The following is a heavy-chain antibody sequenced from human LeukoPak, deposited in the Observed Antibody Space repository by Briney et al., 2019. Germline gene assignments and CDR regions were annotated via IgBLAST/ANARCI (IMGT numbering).Heavy chain of an antibody. CDR2: FDPEDGET. D-gene: IGHD2-21*01. J-gene: IGHJ6*02. Sequence: ASVKVSCKVSGYTLTELSMHWVRQAPGKGLEWMGGFDPEDGETIYAQKFQGRVTMTEDTSTDTAYMELSSLRSEDTAVYYCATAIPPFGPYYYYGMDVWGQGTTVTVSS. CDR3: ATAIPPFGPYYYYGMDV. CDR1: GYTLTELS. V-gene: IGHV1-24*01.